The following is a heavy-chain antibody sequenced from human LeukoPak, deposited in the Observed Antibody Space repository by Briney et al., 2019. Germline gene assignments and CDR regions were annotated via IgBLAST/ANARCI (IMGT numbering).Heavy chain of an antibody. Sequence: KPSETLSLTCTVSGGSVGTSDYYWGWIRRPPGKGPEWIGDIFYTGKTNFNPSLRGRVTMSIDTSKNLFSLKLTSVTAADTAVYYCARIFDSWGQGTLVAVSS. J-gene: IGHJ5*01. CDR2: IFYTGKT. CDR3: ARIFDS. CDR1: GGSVGTSDYY. V-gene: IGHV4-39*07.